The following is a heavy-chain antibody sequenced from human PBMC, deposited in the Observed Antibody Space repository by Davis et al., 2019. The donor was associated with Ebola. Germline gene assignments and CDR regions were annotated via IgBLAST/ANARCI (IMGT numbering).Heavy chain of an antibody. CDR3: ARDRVGSGYLYGMDV. CDR1: GFTVSSNH. J-gene: IGHJ6*02. Sequence: GESLKISCAASGFTVSSNHMSWVRQAPGTGLEWVSVIYDQTTAYADSVKGRFTISRDNAKNTLYLQMNSLRAEDTAVYYCARDRVGSGYLYGMDVWGQGTTVTVSS. V-gene: IGHV3-66*01. CDR2: IYDQTT. D-gene: IGHD5-12*01.